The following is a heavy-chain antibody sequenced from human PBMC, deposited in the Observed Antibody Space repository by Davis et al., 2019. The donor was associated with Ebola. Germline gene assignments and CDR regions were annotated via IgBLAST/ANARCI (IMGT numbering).Heavy chain of an antibody. V-gene: IGHV4-59*01. J-gene: IGHJ4*02. CDR1: GGSISNYY. CDR2: IFHSGRT. D-gene: IGHD3-10*01. CDR3: ARNGDSGTVNDY. Sequence: PGGSLRLSCTVSGGSISNYYWSWIRQPPGKGLEWIGYIFHSGRTNYNPSLKSRVTISVDTSKNQFSLKVTSVTAADTAVYYCARNGDSGTVNDYWGQGTLVTVSS.